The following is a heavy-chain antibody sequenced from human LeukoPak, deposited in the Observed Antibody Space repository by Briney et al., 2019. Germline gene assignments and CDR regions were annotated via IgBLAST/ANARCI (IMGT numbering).Heavy chain of an antibody. V-gene: IGHV1-18*01. CDR1: GYTFTSYG. J-gene: IGHJ5*02. D-gene: IGHD3-9*01. Sequence: GASVKVSCKASGYTFTSYGIRWVRQAPGQGLEWMGWISAYNGNTNYAQKLQGRVTMTTDTSTSTAYMELRSLRFDDTAIYYCAKDWHILTGRNCFDPWGQGTLVTVSS. CDR3: AKDWHILTGRNCFDP. CDR2: ISAYNGNT.